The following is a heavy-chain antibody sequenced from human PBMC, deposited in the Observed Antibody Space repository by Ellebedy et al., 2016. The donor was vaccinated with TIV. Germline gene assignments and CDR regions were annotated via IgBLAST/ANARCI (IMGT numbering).Heavy chain of an antibody. Sequence: SETLSLXXTVSGGSINPYYWNWIRQPPGKGLDWIGYIYYSGSTNYNPSLKSRVTISVDTSKNQFSLKLSSVTAADTAVYYCARDVGARPFWFDPWGQGTLVTVSS. J-gene: IGHJ5*02. D-gene: IGHD1-26*01. CDR1: GGSINPYY. CDR2: IYYSGST. CDR3: ARDVGARPFWFDP. V-gene: IGHV4-59*01.